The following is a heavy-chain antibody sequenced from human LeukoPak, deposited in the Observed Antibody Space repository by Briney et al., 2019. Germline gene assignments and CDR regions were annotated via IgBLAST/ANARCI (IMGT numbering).Heavy chain of an antibody. Sequence: PSETLSLTCAVYGGSFSVYYWSWIRQPPGKGLEWIGEINHSGSTNYNPSLKSRVTISVDTSKNQFSLKLSSVTAADTAVYYCARGYYGSGSYLSYWGQGTLVTVSS. D-gene: IGHD3-10*01. CDR3: ARGYYGSGSYLSY. V-gene: IGHV4-34*01. J-gene: IGHJ4*02. CDR1: GGSFSVYY. CDR2: INHSGST.